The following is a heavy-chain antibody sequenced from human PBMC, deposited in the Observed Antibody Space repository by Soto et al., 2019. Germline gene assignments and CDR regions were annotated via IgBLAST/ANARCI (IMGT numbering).Heavy chain of an antibody. V-gene: IGHV3-9*01. CDR1: GFTFDDYA. J-gene: IGHJ3*02. Sequence: EVQLVESGGGLVQPGRSLRLSCAASGFTFDDYAMHWVRQAPGKGLEWVSGISWNSGSIGYADSVKGRFTISRDNAKNSLYLQMNSLRAEDTALYYCAKTGGDYGLDPGEYFDIWGQGTMVTVSS. CDR3: AKTGGDYGLDPGEYFDI. D-gene: IGHD4-17*01. CDR2: ISWNSGSI.